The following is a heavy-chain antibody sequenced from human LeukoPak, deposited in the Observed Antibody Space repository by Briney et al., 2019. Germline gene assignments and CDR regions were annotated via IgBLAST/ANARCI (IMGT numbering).Heavy chain of an antibody. V-gene: IGHV3-23*01. Sequence: PGGSLRLSCAASGFTFSIYAMSWVRQAPGKGLEWVSTVSGSGHSTFYADSVKGRFTISRDNAKNSLYLQMNSLRAEDTAVYYCARVAIGPQYFDYWGQGTLVTVSS. D-gene: IGHD3-22*01. CDR3: ARVAIGPQYFDY. CDR2: VSGSGHST. CDR1: GFTFSIYA. J-gene: IGHJ4*02.